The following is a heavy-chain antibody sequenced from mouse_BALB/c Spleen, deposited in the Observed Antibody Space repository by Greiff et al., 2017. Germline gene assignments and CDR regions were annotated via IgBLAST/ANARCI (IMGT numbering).Heavy chain of an antibody. CDR3: ARAVYYAMDY. V-gene: IGHV7-3*02. CDR2: IRNKANGYTT. Sequence: EVHPVESGGGLVQPGGSLRLSCATSGFTFTDYYMSWVRQPPGKALEWLGFIRNKANGYTTEYSASVKGRFTISRDNSQSILYLQMNTLRAEDSATYYCARAVYYAMDYWGQGTSVTVSS. J-gene: IGHJ4*01. CDR1: GFTFTDYY.